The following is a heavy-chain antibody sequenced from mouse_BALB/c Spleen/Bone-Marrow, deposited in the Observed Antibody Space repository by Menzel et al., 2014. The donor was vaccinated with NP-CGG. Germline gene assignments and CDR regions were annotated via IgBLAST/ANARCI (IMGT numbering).Heavy chain of an antibody. Sequence: EVQVVESGPELVKPGVSGKESGKASGFALLSNNLNWGNQSQGKSFEGIGNIVLYNGGTSYNQKFKGKATLTVDKSSSTAYMHLNSLTSEDSAVYYCARIGIGNIGGAYWGQGTLVTVSA. D-gene: IGHD4-1*01. V-gene: IGHV1S135*01. CDR2: IVLYNGGT. CDR1: GFALLSNN. CDR3: ARIGIGNIGGAY. J-gene: IGHJ3*01.